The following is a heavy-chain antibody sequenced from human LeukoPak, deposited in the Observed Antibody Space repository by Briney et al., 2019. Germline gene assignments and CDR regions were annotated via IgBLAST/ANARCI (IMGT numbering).Heavy chain of an antibody. CDR2: ISSSSSYI. CDR3: ARDFDRYYYYYYMDV. J-gene: IGHJ6*03. V-gene: IGHV3-21*01. CDR1: GFTFSNYA. Sequence: GGSLRLSCAASGFTFSNYAMTWVRQAPGKGLEWVSSISSSSSYIYYAASVKGRFTISRDNAKNSLYLQMNSLRAEDTAVYYCARDFDRYYYYYYMDVWGKGTTVTVSS.